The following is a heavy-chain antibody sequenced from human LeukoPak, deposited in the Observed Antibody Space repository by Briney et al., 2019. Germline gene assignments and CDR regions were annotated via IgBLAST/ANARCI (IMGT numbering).Heavy chain of an antibody. CDR2: IYYSGST. Sequence: PSETLSLTCTVSGGSISSGGYYWSWIRQHPGKGLEWIGYIYYSGSTNYNPSLKIRVTISVDTSKNQFSLKLSSVTAADTAVYYCAREGDSGYDLDYWGQGTLVTVSS. J-gene: IGHJ4*02. CDR1: GGSISSGGYY. D-gene: IGHD5-12*01. CDR3: AREGDSGYDLDY. V-gene: IGHV4-61*08.